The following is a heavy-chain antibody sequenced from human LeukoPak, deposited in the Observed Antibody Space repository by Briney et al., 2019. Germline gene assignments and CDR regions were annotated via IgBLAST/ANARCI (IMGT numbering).Heavy chain of an antibody. D-gene: IGHD5-18*01. CDR1: GGSISSYY. V-gene: IGHV4-4*07. CDR3: ARDQQRIIQLNWFDP. J-gene: IGHJ5*02. CDR2: IYTNGST. Sequence: SETLSLTCTVSGGSISSYYRSWIRQPAGKGLEWIGRIYTNGSTNYNPSLKSRVTMSVDTSKNQFSLKLSSVTAADTAVYYCARDQQRIIQLNWFDPWGQGTLVTVSS.